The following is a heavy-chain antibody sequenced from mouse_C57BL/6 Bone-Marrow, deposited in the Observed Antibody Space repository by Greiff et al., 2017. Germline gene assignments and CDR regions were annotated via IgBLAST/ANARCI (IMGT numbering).Heavy chain of an antibody. Sequence: EVQRVESGEGLVKPGGSLKLSCAASGFTFSSYAMSWVRQTPEQRLEWVAYISSGGDYIYYADTVKGRFTISRDNARNTLYLQMSSLKSEDTAMYYCTRDEDYYGSSYYWYFDVWGTGTTVTVSS. CDR2: ISSGGDYI. CDR1: GFTFSSYA. J-gene: IGHJ1*03. D-gene: IGHD1-1*01. V-gene: IGHV5-9-1*02. CDR3: TRDEDYYGSSYYWYFDV.